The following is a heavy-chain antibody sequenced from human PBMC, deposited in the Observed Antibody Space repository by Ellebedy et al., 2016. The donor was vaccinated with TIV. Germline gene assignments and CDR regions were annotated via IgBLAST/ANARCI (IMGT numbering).Heavy chain of an antibody. CDR2: ISSSSRTI. CDR1: GFTFSSYS. J-gene: IGHJ4*02. D-gene: IGHD2-2*01. CDR3: ASIPGVPAAIRGD. Sequence: GESLKISXAASGFTFSSYSMNWVRQAPGKGLEWVSYISSSSRTITYADSVKGRFTISRDNAKHSLYLQMSSLRDEDTAVYYCASIPGVPAAIRGDWGQGTLVTVSS. V-gene: IGHV3-48*02.